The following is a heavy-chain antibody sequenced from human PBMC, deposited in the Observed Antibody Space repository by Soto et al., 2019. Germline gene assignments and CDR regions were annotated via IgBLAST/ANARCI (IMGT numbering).Heavy chain of an antibody. D-gene: IGHD5-12*01. CDR1: GYTFTSYG. V-gene: IGHV1-18*01. Sequence: QVQLVQSGAEVKKPGASVKVSCKASGYTFTSYGISWLRQAPGQGLQWMGWISAYNGNTNYAQKVQDRVTMTTDTSARTAFMELRSLRSDDTAVYYCARGHPRLTFRGHGRGFDRWGQGNLVTVSS. CDR3: ARGHPRLTFRGHGRGFDR. CDR2: ISAYNGNT. J-gene: IGHJ5*02.